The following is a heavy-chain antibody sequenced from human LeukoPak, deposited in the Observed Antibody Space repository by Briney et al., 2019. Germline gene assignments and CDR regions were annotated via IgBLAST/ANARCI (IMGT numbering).Heavy chain of an antibody. Sequence: SETLSLTCAVSGGSISSGSYYWSWIRQPAGKGLEWIGRIYTSGSTNYNPSLKSRVTISVDTSKNQFSLKLSSVTAADTAVYYCARIGVWGYYFDYWGQGTLVTVSS. CDR1: GGSISSGSYY. CDR2: IYTSGST. D-gene: IGHD3-16*01. J-gene: IGHJ4*02. CDR3: ARIGVWGYYFDY. V-gene: IGHV4-61*02.